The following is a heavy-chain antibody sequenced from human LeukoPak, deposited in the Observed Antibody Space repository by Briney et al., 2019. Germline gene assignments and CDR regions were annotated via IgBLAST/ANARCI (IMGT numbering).Heavy chain of an antibody. J-gene: IGHJ3*02. D-gene: IGHD5-12*01. CDR3: AKDKWPHRAFDI. CDR2: ISGDGGST. CDR1: GFTFDDYA. V-gene: IGHV3-43*02. Sequence: GGSLRLSCAASGFTFDDYAMHWVRQAPGKGLEWVSLISGDGGSTYYADSVKGRFTISRDNSKNSLYLQMNSLRTEDIALYYCAKDKWPHRAFDIWGQGTMVTVSS.